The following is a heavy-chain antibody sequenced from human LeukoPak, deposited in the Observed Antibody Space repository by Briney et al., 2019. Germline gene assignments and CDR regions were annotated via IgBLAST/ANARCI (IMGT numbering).Heavy chain of an antibody. CDR2: IYDSGST. J-gene: IGHJ4*02. D-gene: IGHD3-22*01. Sequence: PSETLSLACTVSGGPISSGGYYWSWIRQHPGKGLEWIGYIYDSGSTYYNPSLKSRVTISVDTSKNQFSLKLSSVTAADTAVCYCARVVRYYDSSGYSKGYFDYWGQGTLVTVSS. V-gene: IGHV4-31*03. CDR3: ARVVRYYDSSGYSKGYFDY. CDR1: GGPISSGGYY.